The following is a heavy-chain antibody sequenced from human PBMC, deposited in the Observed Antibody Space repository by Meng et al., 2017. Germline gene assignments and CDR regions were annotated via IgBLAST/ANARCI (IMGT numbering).Heavy chain of an antibody. CDR2: INPNSGGT. Sequence: ASVKVSCKASGYTFTGYYMHWVRQAPGQGLEWMGWINPNSGGTNYAQKFQGRVTMTRDTSISTAYMELSRLRSDDTAVYYCARDWDIVVVPPAMPDYWGQGTLVTVSS. J-gene: IGHJ4*02. CDR1: GYTFTGYY. CDR3: ARDWDIVVVPPAMPDY. V-gene: IGHV1-2*02. D-gene: IGHD2-2*01.